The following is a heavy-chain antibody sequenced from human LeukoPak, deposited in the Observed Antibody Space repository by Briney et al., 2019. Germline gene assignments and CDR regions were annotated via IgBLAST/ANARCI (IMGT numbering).Heavy chain of an antibody. D-gene: IGHD3-22*01. CDR3: AKAGEYYDSSGYPPDY. Sequence: PGGSLRLSCAASGFTFSSYGMHWVRQAPGKGLEWVAVISYDGSNKYYADSVKGRFTISRDNPKNTLYLQMSSLRAEDTAVYYCAKAGEYYDSSGYPPDYWGQGTLVTVSS. J-gene: IGHJ4*02. CDR1: GFTFSSYG. CDR2: ISYDGSNK. V-gene: IGHV3-30*18.